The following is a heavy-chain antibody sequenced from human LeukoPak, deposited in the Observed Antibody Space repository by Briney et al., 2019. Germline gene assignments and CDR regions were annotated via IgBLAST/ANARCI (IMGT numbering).Heavy chain of an antibody. D-gene: IGHD5-24*01. CDR3: ARETPRRGETRDGYR. CDR2: IKQDGSET. Sequence: PGGSLRLSCVVSGFTFSSYSMNWVRQAPGKGLECLANIKQDGSETYYADSVKGRFTVSRDNAKNSLYLQMNSLRAEDTAVYYCARETPRRGETRDGYRWGQGTLVTVSS. J-gene: IGHJ4*02. CDR1: GFTFSSYS. V-gene: IGHV3-7*01.